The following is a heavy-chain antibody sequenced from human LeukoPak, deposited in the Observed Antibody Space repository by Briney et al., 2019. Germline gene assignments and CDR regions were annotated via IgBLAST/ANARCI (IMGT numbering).Heavy chain of an antibody. CDR1: GFNFSSYA. Sequence: GGSLRLSCAASGFNFSSYAIHWVRQAPGKGLEWVAIISLDGNNKYYADSVKGRFTISRDNSKNTLYLQMNNLGPEDTAVYYCATALKNVLLWFGEFLVYWGQGTLVTVSS. CDR2: ISLDGNNK. J-gene: IGHJ4*02. CDR3: ATALKNVLLWFGEFLVY. V-gene: IGHV3-30-3*01. D-gene: IGHD3-10*01.